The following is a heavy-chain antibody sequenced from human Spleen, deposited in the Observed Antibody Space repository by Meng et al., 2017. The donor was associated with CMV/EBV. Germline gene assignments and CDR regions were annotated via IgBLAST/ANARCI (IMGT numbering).Heavy chain of an antibody. J-gene: IGHJ4*02. CDR3: ARQGTGYDILTGYYSNPFSDY. Sequence: YWGWIRQPPGKGLEWIGSIFYPGSTYYNPSLKSRVTISVDTSKNQFSLKLSSVTAADTAVYYCARQGTGYDILTGYYSNPFSDYWGQGTLVTVSS. V-gene: IGHV4-39*01. CDR1: Y. D-gene: IGHD3-9*01. CDR2: IFYPGST.